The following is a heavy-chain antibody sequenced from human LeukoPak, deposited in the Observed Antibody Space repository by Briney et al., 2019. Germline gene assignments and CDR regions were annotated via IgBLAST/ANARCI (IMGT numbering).Heavy chain of an antibody. J-gene: IGHJ4*02. Sequence: GASVKVSCKASGGTFSSYAISWVRQAPGQGLEWMGGIIPIFGTANYAQKFQGRVTITTDESTSTAYMELRSLRSDDTAVYYCAREFLNYDILTGYYFDYWGQGTLVTVSS. CDR2: IIPIFGTA. D-gene: IGHD3-9*01. CDR3: AREFLNYDILTGYYFDY. V-gene: IGHV1-69*05. CDR1: GGTFSSYA.